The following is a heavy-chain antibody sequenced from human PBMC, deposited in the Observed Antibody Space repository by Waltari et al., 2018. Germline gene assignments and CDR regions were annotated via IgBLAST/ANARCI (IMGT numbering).Heavy chain of an antibody. V-gene: IGHV2-70*15. CDR1: GFSLSTSGMC. CDR3: ARFDYYGSGSLIFDY. CDR2: IDWDDDK. J-gene: IGHJ4*02. D-gene: IGHD3-10*01. Sequence: QVTLRESGPALVKPTQTLTLTCTFSGFSLSTSGMCVSWIRQPPGKALEWLARIDWDDDKYYSTSLKTRLTISKDTSKNQVVLTMTNMDPVDTATYYCARFDYYGSGSLIFDYWGQGTLVTVSS.